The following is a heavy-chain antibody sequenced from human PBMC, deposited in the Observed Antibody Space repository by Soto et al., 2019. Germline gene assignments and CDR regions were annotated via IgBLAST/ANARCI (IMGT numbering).Heavy chain of an antibody. V-gene: IGHV1-24*01. CDR3: ATGEKIQLWSNYYYGMDV. CDR1: GYTLTELS. D-gene: IGHD5-18*01. Sequence: ASVKVSCKVSGYTLTELSMHWVRQAPGKGLEWMGGFDPEDGETIYAQKFQGRVTMTEDTSTDTAYMELSSLRSEDTAAYYCATGEKIQLWSNYYYGMDVWGQGTTVTVSS. J-gene: IGHJ6*02. CDR2: FDPEDGET.